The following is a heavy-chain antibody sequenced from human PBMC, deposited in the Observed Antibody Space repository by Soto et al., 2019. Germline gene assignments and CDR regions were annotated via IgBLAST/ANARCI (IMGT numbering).Heavy chain of an antibody. CDR1: GFTFSSYS. D-gene: IGHD2-2*01. Sequence: GGSLRLSCAASGFTFSSYSMNWVRQAPGKGLEWVSSISSSSSYIYYADSVKGRFTISRDNAKNSLYLQMNTLRAEDTAVYYCARGGEDIVVVPAATNFDYWGQGTLVTVSS. CDR2: ISSSSSYI. CDR3: ARGGEDIVVVPAATNFDY. V-gene: IGHV3-21*01. J-gene: IGHJ4*02.